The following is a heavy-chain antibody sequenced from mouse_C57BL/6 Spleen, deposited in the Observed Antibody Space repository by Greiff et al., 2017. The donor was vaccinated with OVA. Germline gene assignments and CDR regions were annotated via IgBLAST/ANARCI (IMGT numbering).Heavy chain of an antibody. V-gene: IGHV1-76*01. CDR3: ARTAQATFMDY. Sequence: QVQLKQSGAELVRPGASVKLSCKASGYTFTDYYINWVKQRPGQGLEWIARIYPGSGNTYYNEKFKGKATLTAEKSSSTAYMQLSSLTSEDSAVYFCARTAQATFMDYWGQGTSVTVSS. CDR1: GYTFTDYY. CDR2: IYPGSGNT. J-gene: IGHJ4*01. D-gene: IGHD3-2*02.